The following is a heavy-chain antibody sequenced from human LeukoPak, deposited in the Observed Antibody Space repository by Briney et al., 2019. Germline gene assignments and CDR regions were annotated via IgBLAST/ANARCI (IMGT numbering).Heavy chain of an antibody. D-gene: IGHD3-16*02. CDR1: GYSFTSYW. V-gene: IGHV5-51*01. CDR3: ATSFLGELSSFDY. J-gene: IGHJ4*02. Sequence: GESLKISCKGSGYSFTSYWIGWVRQMPGKGLEWMGIIYPGDSDTRYNPSFQGQVTISADKSISTAYLQWSSLKASDTAMYYCATSFLGELSSFDYWGQGTLVTVSS. CDR2: IYPGDSDT.